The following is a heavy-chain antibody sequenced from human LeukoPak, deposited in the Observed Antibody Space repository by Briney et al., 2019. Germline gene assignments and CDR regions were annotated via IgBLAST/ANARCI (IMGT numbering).Heavy chain of an antibody. CDR3: AGESGYKGTIYYYYGMDV. J-gene: IGHJ6*04. V-gene: IGHV3-33*08. CDR2: IWYDGSNK. Sequence: PGGSLRLSCVASGITFSDYYMNWIRQAPGKGLEWVAVIWYDGSNKYYADSVKGRFTISRDNSKNTLYLQMNSLRAEDTAVYYCAGESGYKGTIYYYYGMDVWGKGTTVTVSS. CDR1: GITFSDYY. D-gene: IGHD1-7*01.